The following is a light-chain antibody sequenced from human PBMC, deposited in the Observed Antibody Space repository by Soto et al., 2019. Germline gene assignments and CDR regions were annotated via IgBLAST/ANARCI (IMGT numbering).Light chain of an antibody. V-gene: IGKV3-11*01. CDR1: QSVSSY. CDR2: DAS. CDR3: QQRSNWPT. Sequence: EIVLTQSPATLSLSPGERATLSCMASQSVSSYLAWYQQKPGQAPRLLIYDASNRATGIPARFSGSGSGTDFTLTISRLEPEDFAVYYCQQRSNWPTFGGGTKVEIK. J-gene: IGKJ4*01.